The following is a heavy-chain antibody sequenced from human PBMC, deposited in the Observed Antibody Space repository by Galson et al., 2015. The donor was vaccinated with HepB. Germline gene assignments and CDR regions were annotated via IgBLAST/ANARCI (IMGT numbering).Heavy chain of an antibody. CDR1: GFNVISYN. CDR2: ISRSGSYK. D-gene: IGHD6-19*01. Sequence: SLRLSCAASGFNVISYNINWVRQAPGQGLEWVSQISRSGSYKLYAASVKGRFTISRDNAKNALYLQMNSLRAEDTAVYYCAREIVAGTQPRRLNTWFDLWGQGTVVTVSS. J-gene: IGHJ5*02. CDR3: AREIVAGTQPRRLNTWFDL. V-gene: IGHV3-21*06.